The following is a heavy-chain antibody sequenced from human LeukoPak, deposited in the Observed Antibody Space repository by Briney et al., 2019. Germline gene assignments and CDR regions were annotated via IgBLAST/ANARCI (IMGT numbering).Heavy chain of an antibody. Sequence: SETLSLTCTVSGGSISGNYWSWIRQPPGKGLEWIGYIYHSGSTSYCPSLKSRVTISVDRAKNQFSLTLSSVTAADTAVYYCARAFAFDDYGDPNAFDIWGQGTMVTVSS. J-gene: IGHJ3*02. CDR3: ARAFAFDDYGDPNAFDI. CDR2: IYHSGST. V-gene: IGHV4-30-2*01. D-gene: IGHD4-17*01. CDR1: GGSISGNY.